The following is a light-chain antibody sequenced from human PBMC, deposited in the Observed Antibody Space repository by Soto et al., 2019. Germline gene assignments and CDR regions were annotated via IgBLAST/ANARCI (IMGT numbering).Light chain of an antibody. CDR2: GAS. V-gene: IGKV1-6*01. CDR3: LQDYTYPWT. Sequence: EISRSPGSLCASVGDRVTITCRASQAIRNDLGWYQQKPGKAPNLLIFGASNLQVGVPVRFSASGSGTNFTLTISNLQPEDFASYYCLQDYTYPWTFGQGTKVDIK. CDR1: QAIRND. J-gene: IGKJ1*01.